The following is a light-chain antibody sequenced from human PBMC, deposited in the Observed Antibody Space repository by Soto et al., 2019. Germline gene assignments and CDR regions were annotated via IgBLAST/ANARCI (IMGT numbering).Light chain of an antibody. CDR1: SANIGAGYG. V-gene: IGLV1-40*01. CDR3: QSYVSSLSGSEV. CDR2: GNN. J-gene: IGLJ2*01. Sequence: QAVVTQPPSVSGAPGQRVTISCTGSSANIGAGYGVQWYQQLPGTAPKLLIYGNNNRPSGVPDRFSGSKSGKSASLAITGLQAEDEADYYCQSYVSSLSGSEVFGGGTKLTVL.